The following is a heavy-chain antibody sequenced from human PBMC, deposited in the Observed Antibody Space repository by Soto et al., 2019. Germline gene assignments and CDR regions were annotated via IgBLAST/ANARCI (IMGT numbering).Heavy chain of an antibody. CDR1: GGSISSSSYY. CDR2: IYYSGST. J-gene: IGHJ1*01. Sequence: QLQLQESGPGLVKPSETLSLTCTVSGGSISSSSYYWGWIRQPPGKGLEGIGSIYYSGSTYYNPSLKSRVTISVDTSKNQFSLKLSSVTAADTAVYYCARSPIAVAGTSEYFQHWGQGTLVTVSS. V-gene: IGHV4-39*01. CDR3: ARSPIAVAGTSEYFQH. D-gene: IGHD6-19*01.